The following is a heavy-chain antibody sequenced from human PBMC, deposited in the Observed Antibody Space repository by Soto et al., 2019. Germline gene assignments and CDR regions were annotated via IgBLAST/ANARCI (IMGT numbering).Heavy chain of an antibody. V-gene: IGHV3-23*01. CDR3: GIGGIVVVQADLSGDNWFVP. D-gene: IGHD2-2*01. CDR1: GVTFKSYA. Sequence: EVQLLESGGGLVQPGGSLRLSCAASGVTFKSYAMSWVRQAPGKGLEWVSTISGSGGNTYYADSVKGRFTISRDNSKNTRLLKMNSLRAEDMYVYYSGIGGIVVVQADLSGDNWFVPWGQGTLVTVSS. J-gene: IGHJ5*02. CDR2: ISGSGGNT.